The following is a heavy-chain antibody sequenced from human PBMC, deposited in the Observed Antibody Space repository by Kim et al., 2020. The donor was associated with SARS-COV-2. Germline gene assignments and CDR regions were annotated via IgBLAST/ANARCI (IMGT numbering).Heavy chain of an antibody. CDR1: GGSISSYY. V-gene: IGHV4-59*13. D-gene: IGHD6-6*01. CDR2: IYYSGST. CDR3: ARDGIAARGGDAFDI. J-gene: IGHJ3*02. Sequence: SETLSLTCTVSGGSISSYYWSWIRQPPGKGLEWIGYIYYSGSTNYNPTLKSRVTISVDTSKNQFSLKLSSVTAADTAVYYCARDGIAARGGDAFDIWGQGTMVTVSS.